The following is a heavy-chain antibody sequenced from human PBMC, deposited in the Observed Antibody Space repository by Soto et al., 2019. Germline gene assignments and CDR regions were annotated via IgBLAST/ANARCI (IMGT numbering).Heavy chain of an antibody. D-gene: IGHD3-22*01. J-gene: IGHJ3*02. V-gene: IGHV1-46*03. CDR3: ARDLADDYDDSNTPYNAFDI. CDR1: GYTFSSYY. CDR2: INPSGGNT. Sequence: ASLKVSCKASGYTFSSYYMNWVRQAPGQGLEWMGIINPSGGNTTYAQRFLGRVTMTRDTSTSTVYMELGSLRSEDTAVYYCARDLADDYDDSNTPYNAFDIRAQRTMDTVSS.